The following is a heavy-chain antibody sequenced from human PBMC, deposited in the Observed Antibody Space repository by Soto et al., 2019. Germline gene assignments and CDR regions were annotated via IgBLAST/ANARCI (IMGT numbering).Heavy chain of an antibody. D-gene: IGHD6-19*01. CDR2: INSDGSGT. Sequence: GGSLRLSCAGSGFAFSNYWMHWVRQAPGKGLVWVSRINSDGSGTNYADSVKGRFTISRDNAKNTVYLQMNSLRAEDTAVYYCARDTSGWSPPVCWGQGTLVTVSS. V-gene: IGHV3-74*01. CDR1: GFAFSNYW. CDR3: ARDTSGWSPPVC. J-gene: IGHJ4*02.